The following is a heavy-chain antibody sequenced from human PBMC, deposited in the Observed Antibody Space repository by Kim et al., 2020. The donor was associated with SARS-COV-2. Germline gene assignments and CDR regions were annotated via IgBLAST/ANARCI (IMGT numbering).Heavy chain of an antibody. V-gene: IGHV7-4-1*02. J-gene: IGHJ4*02. CDR3: ARSFSRGGYSNRFDY. CDR1: GYTFTRYA. D-gene: IGHD3-9*01. Sequence: ASVQVSCKASGYTFTRYAMIWVRQPPGQGLAWMVWNNTNTANPTYAQGFTGRFVFSLDTSVSTAYLQISSLKAEDTAVYYCARSFSRGGYSNRFDYWGQGTLVSVSS. CDR2: NNTNTANP.